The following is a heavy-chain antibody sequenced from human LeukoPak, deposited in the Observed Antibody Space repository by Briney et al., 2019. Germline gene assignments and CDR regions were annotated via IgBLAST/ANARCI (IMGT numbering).Heavy chain of an antibody. D-gene: IGHD4-17*01. CDR1: GXTFSXYA. Sequence: GGSLRLSCAAXGXTFSXYAXXXVXQXPXXGLXWGSAIGGSSGNTYYADSVRGRFTISRDNSKNTLYLQMNTLAADDPNVYHCAKDSRDYGDPDAFDIWGQGTMVTVSS. J-gene: IGHJ3*02. CDR2: IGGSSGNT. CDR3: AKDSRDYGDPDAFDI. V-gene: IGHV3-23*01.